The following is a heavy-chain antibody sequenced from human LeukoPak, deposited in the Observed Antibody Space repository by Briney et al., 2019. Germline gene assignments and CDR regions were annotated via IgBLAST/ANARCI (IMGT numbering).Heavy chain of an antibody. CDR2: ISSSVSTI. CDR1: GFTFSSYE. V-gene: IGHV3-48*03. CDR3: ATLWFGELATFDY. D-gene: IGHD3-10*01. J-gene: IGHJ4*02. Sequence: PGGSLRLSCAASGFTFSSYEMNWVRQAPGKGLEWVSYISSSVSTIYYADSVKGRFTLSRDNAKNSLYLQMNSLRAEDTAVYYCATLWFGELATFDYWGQGTLVTVSS.